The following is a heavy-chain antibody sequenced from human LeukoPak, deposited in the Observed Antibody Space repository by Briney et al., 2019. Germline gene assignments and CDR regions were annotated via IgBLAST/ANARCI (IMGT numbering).Heavy chain of an antibody. CDR2: INHSGST. J-gene: IGHJ4*02. CDR3: ARKSVRGIRRRAFDY. CDR1: GGSFSGYY. Sequence: SETLSLTCAVSGGSFSGYYWSWIRQPPGKGLEWIGEINHSGSTNYNPSLKSRVTISVDTSKNQFSLKLSSVTAADTAVYYCARKSVRGIRRRAFDYWGQGTLVTVSS. D-gene: IGHD3-10*02. V-gene: IGHV4-34*01.